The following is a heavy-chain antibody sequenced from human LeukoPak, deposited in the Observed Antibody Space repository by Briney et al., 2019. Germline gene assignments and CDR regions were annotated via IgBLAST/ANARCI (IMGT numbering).Heavy chain of an antibody. CDR3: ASTMGATTLGDYYYYGMDV. CDR1: GGSVSSGFYY. Sequence: SETLSLTCTVSGGSVSSGFYYWSWIRQPPGKGLERIGYIYYSGNTNYNPSLKSRVSISVDTSKNKFSLKLTSVTAADTAVYYCASTMGATTLGDYYYYGMDVWGQGTTVTVSS. D-gene: IGHD1-26*01. J-gene: IGHJ6*02. V-gene: IGHV4-61*01. CDR2: IYYSGNT.